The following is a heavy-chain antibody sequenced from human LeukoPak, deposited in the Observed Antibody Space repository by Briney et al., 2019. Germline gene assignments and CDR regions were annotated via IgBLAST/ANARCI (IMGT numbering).Heavy chain of an antibody. CDR3: PGDIYRSGWYSYSSSRMDF. J-gene: IGHJ6*02. CDR2: MNPNSGST. V-gene: IGHV1-8*01. CDR1: GYTFTSYD. D-gene: IGHD6-19*01. Sequence: ASVKVSCKASGYTFTSYDMNWVRQAAGQGLEWMGWMNPNSGSTGYAQKFQGRVTMTRDTSISTAYMELSSLRSADQAVYYCPGDIYRSGWYSYSSSRMDFWGQGTKVTVSS.